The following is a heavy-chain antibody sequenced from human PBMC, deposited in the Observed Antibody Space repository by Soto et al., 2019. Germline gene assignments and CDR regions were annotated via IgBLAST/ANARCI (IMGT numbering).Heavy chain of an antibody. D-gene: IGHD6-13*01. CDR2: INAGNGNT. CDR1: GYTFTSYA. CDR3: ARGGGQQLAYYYGMDV. J-gene: IGHJ6*02. V-gene: IGHV1-3*01. Sequence: ASVKVSCKASGYTFTSYAMHWVRQAPGQRLEWMGWINAGNGNTKYSQKFQGRVTITRDTSASTAYMELSSLRSEDTAVYYCARGGGQQLAYYYGMDVWGQGPTVTVYS.